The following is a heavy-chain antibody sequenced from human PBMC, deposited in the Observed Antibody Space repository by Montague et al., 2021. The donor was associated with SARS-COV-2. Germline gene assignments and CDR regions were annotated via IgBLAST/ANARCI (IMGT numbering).Heavy chain of an antibody. D-gene: IGHD2-2*01. Sequence: SETLSLTCAVYSGSFSDYYWTWIRQPPGEGLEWIAEISHNGSTSYNPSLKSRVTISVDTSKNQFSLKLSSATAADTAVYYCARVPYRLLFVPRYYGMDVWGQGTTVTVSS. CDR2: ISHNGST. CDR1: SGSFSDYY. V-gene: IGHV4-34*01. J-gene: IGHJ6*02. CDR3: ARVPYRLLFVPRYYGMDV.